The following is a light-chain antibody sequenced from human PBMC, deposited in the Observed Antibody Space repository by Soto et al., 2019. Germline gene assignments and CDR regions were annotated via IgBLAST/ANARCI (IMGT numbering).Light chain of an antibody. CDR2: EVT. CDR1: NNDVGGYDY. Sequence: QSALTQPASVSGSPGQSITISCTGTNNDVGGYDYVSWFQQHPGKAPKLMIYEVTYRPSGVSNRFSGSKSGNTASLTISGLQADDEADYYCSSYTSRSTLVFGGGTKLTVL. V-gene: IGLV2-14*01. CDR3: SSYTSRSTLV. J-gene: IGLJ2*01.